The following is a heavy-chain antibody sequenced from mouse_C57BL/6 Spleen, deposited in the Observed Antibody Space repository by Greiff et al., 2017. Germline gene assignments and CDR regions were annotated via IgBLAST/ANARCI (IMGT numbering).Heavy chain of an antibody. CDR2: INPNNGGT. Sequence: VHVKQSGPELVKPGASVKMSCKASGYTFTDYNMHWVKQSHGKSLEWIGYINPNNGGTSYNQKFKGKATLTVNKSSSTAYMKLRSLTSEDSAVYYCARDYSNYWFAYWGQGTLVTVSA. J-gene: IGHJ3*01. D-gene: IGHD2-5*01. V-gene: IGHV1-22*01. CDR1: GYTFTDYN. CDR3: ARDYSNYWFAY.